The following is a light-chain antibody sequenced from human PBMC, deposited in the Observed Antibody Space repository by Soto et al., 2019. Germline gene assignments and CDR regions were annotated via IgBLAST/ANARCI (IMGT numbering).Light chain of an antibody. Sequence: QSVLTQPASVSGSPGQSIAISCTGTTSDVGDYNLVSWYQQHPGKAPKLMIYDVSNRPSGISDRFSASKSGNTASLTIPGLQAEDEADYYCSSYTSSNTLYVFGTGTKVTVL. J-gene: IGLJ1*01. CDR1: TSDVGDYNL. CDR2: DVS. V-gene: IGLV2-14*01. CDR3: SSYTSSNTLYV.